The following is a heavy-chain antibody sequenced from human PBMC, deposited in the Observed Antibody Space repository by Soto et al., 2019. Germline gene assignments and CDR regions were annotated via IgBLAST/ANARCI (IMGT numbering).Heavy chain of an antibody. CDR3: ARGDSSSSFWFDP. D-gene: IGHD6-6*01. J-gene: IGHJ5*02. V-gene: IGHV4-59*01. CDR1: GGSISSYY. CDR2: IYYSGST. Sequence: PSETLSLTCTVSGGSISSYYWSWIRQPPGKGLEWIGYIYYSGSTNYNPSLKSRVTISVDTSKNQFSLKLSSVTAADTAVYYCARGDSSSSFWFDPWGQGTLVTVSS.